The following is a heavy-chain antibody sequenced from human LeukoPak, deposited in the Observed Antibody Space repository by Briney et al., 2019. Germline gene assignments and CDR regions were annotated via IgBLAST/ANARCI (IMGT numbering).Heavy chain of an antibody. CDR3: ARDVVYSQGYDYVYYGLDV. V-gene: IGHV4-59*01. Sequence: PSETLSLTCTVSGGSIGNYYWSWIRQSPGKGLEWIGYTHNSGSTNYNPSLKSRVLISLDISKNQFSLRLRSVTTADTAVYFCARDVVYSQGYDYVYYGLDVWGQGTAVTVSS. D-gene: IGHD5-18*01. CDR2: THNSGST. J-gene: IGHJ6*02. CDR1: GGSIGNYY.